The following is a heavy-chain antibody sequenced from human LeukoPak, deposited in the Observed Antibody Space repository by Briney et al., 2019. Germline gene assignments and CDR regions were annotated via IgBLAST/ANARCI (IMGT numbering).Heavy chain of an antibody. Sequence: SETLSLTCTVSGGSISSGGYYWSWIRPHPGKGLEWIGYIYYSGSTYYNPSLKSRVTISVDTSKNQFSLKLSSVTAADTAVYYCARDSADCSGGSCYNIRGAFDIWGQGTMVTVSS. CDR1: GGSISSGGYY. J-gene: IGHJ3*02. D-gene: IGHD2-15*01. CDR2: IYYSGST. CDR3: ARDSADCSGGSCYNIRGAFDI. V-gene: IGHV4-31*03.